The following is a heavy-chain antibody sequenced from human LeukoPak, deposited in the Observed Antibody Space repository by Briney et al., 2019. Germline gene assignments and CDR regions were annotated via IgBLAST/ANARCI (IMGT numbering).Heavy chain of an antibody. CDR1: DDSFSSHY. CDR2: ISYIGST. CDR3: ARDLVTVTKGFDI. V-gene: IGHV4-59*11. J-gene: IGHJ3*02. Sequence: SETLSLTCAVSDDSFSSHYWTWIRQPPGKGLEWIGYISYIGSTNYNPSLKSRVTIPIDTSKNQFSLKLSSVTAADTAVYYCARDLVTVTKGFDIWGQGTMVSVSS. D-gene: IGHD4-17*01.